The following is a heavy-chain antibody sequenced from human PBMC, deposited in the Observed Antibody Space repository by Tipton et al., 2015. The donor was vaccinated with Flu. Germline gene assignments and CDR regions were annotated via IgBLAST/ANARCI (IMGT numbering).Heavy chain of an antibody. Sequence: PGLVKPSETLSLTCTVSGGSISSSSYYWGWIRQPPGKGLEWIGSIYYSGSTYYNPSLKSRVTISVDTSKNQFSLKLSSVTAADTAVYYCARGFYYDPPTGAFDIWGQGTMVTVSS. CDR1: GGSISSSSYY. CDR3: ARGFYYDPPTGAFDI. J-gene: IGHJ3*02. D-gene: IGHD3-22*01. CDR2: IYYSGST. V-gene: IGHV4-39*07.